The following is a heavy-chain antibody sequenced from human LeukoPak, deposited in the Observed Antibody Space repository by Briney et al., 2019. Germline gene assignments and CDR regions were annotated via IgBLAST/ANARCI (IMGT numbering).Heavy chain of an antibody. V-gene: IGHV5-51*01. Sequence: GASLKISCKGSGYSFTSYWIGWVRQMPGKGLEWMGIIYPGDSDTRYSPSFQGQVTISADKSISTAYLQWSSLKASDTAMYYCARRGFCSGGSCFPRSWFDPWGQGTLVTVSS. CDR1: GYSFTSYW. CDR3: ARRGFCSGGSCFPRSWFDP. CDR2: IYPGDSDT. D-gene: IGHD2-15*01. J-gene: IGHJ5*02.